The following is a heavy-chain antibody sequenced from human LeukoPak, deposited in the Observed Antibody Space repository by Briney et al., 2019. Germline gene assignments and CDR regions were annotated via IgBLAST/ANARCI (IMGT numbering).Heavy chain of an antibody. CDR3: ARREGGYCANGVCYWNHFDL. V-gene: IGHV5-51*01. CDR2: IYPGDSDT. Sequence: GESLKISCKGSGYTFTTSWIGWVRQMPGKGLEWMGIIYPGDSDTRYSPSFQGQVTFTADKSHTTAYLQWSSLKASDTAIYYCARREGGYCANGVCYWNHFDLWGQGILVTVSS. CDR1: GYTFTTSW. D-gene: IGHD2-8*01. J-gene: IGHJ4*02.